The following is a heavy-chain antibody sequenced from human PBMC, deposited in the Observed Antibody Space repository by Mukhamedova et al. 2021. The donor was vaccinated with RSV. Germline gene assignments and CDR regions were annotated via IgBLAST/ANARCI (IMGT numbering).Heavy chain of an antibody. CDR2: GNEK. Sequence: GNEKNYVDSVKGRFTISRDNAKNSVYLQMDSLRVEDTAVYYCASISYWGQGILVTVSS. CDR3: ASISY. D-gene: IGHD3-3*02. V-gene: IGHV3-7*01. J-gene: IGHJ4*02.